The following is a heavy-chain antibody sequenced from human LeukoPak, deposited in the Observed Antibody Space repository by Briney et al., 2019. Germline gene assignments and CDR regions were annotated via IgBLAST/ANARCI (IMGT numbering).Heavy chain of an antibody. CDR2: INPNSGGT. CDR1: GYTFTGYY. V-gene: IGHV1-2*02. D-gene: IGHD3-9*01. CDR3: AREDYDILTGYRRNNWFDP. J-gene: IGHJ5*02. Sequence: ASVKVSCKASGYTFTGYYMHWVRQAPGQGLEWMGWINPNSGGTNYAQKFQGRVTMTRDTSISTAYMELSRLRSDDTAVYYCAREDYDILTGYRRNNWFDPWGQGTLVTVSS.